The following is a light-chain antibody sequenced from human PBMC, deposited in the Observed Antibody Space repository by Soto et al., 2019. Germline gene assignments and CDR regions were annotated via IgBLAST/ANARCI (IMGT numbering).Light chain of an antibody. CDR3: QSYDSSLSASYV. CDR1: SANIGAGYD. V-gene: IGLV1-40*01. J-gene: IGLJ1*01. CDR2: GNS. Sequence: QSVRTKQPAVSGGPGQRVTISCTGSSANIGAGYDVHWYQQLPGTAPKLLIYGNSNRPSWVPDRFSGSKSGTSASMAITGLQAEDEADYYCQSYDSSLSASYVFGTGTMVTVL.